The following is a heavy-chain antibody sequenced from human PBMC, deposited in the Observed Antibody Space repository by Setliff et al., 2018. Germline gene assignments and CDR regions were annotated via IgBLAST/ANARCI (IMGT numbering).Heavy chain of an antibody. CDR2: INRRGST. V-gene: IGHV4-61*09. CDR3: ARASSGWYSAYYYYMDV. D-gene: IGHD6-19*01. Sequence: SETLSLTCTVSGGSISSGGYYWSWLRQPAGKGLEWIGHINRRGSTNFSPSLKSRVTISLDTSKNQFSLNLTSVTAADTAVYYCARASSGWYSAYYYYMDVWGKGTTVTVSS. J-gene: IGHJ6*03. CDR1: GGSISSGGYY.